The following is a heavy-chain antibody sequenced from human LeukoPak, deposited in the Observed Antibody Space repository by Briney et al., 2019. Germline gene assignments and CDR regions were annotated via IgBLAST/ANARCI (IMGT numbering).Heavy chain of an antibody. D-gene: IGHD5-24*01. Sequence: SETLSLTCTVSGGSISRYYWSWIRQPPGKGLEWIGYIYYSGSTKYNPSLKSRVTISVDMSKNQFSLKLSSVTAADTAVYYCARGSGRDGNGWFDPWGQGTLVTVSS. CDR2: IYYSGST. CDR1: GGSISRYY. V-gene: IGHV4-59*01. J-gene: IGHJ5*02. CDR3: ARGSGRDGNGWFDP.